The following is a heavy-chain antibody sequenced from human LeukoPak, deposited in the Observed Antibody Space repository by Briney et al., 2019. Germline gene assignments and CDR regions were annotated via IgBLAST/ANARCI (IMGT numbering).Heavy chain of an antibody. CDR1: GFTFSSYA. CDR2: ISGSGGST. V-gene: IGHV3-23*01. J-gene: IGHJ4*02. Sequence: GGSLRLSCAASGFTFSSYAMSWVRQAPGKGLEWVSAISGSGGSTYYADSVKGRFTISKDNSKNTLYLQMNSLRAEDTAVCYCAKGEYCSTTSCYTLYYWGQGTLVTVSS. D-gene: IGHD2-2*02. CDR3: AKGEYCSTTSCYTLYY.